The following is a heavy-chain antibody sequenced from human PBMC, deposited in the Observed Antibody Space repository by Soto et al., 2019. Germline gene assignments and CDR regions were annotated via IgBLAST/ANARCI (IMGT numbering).Heavy chain of an antibody. CDR1: GFSLSNAW. V-gene: IGHV3-15*07. CDR3: TTASIDLASESIAVAGTYFRYYYGMDV. Sequence: PGGCLGLACAASGFSLSNAWVNWVRQAPGKELEWVCRSKSKTDGEKTDYAAPVKGRFTISRDDSKNTLYLQMKRLKTEDTAVYYCTTASIDLASESIAVAGTYFRYYYGMDVWGQATPVTVSS. J-gene: IGHJ6*02. D-gene: IGHD6-19*01. CDR2: SKSKTDGEKT.